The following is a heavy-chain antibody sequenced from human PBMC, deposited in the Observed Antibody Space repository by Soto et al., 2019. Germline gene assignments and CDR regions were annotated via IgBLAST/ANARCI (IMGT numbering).Heavy chain of an antibody. J-gene: IGHJ4*02. CDR3: ARDREGDGYNFDY. D-gene: IGHD5-12*01. V-gene: IGHV3-48*01. CDR2: ISSSSNII. Sequence: EVQLVESGGGLVQPGGSLRLSCAASGFTFSSYSMNWVRQAPGKGLEWVSYISSSSNIIHYADSVKGRFTISRDNAKNSLYLLMNSRRAEDTAVYYCARDREGDGYNFDYWGQGTLVTVSS. CDR1: GFTFSSYS.